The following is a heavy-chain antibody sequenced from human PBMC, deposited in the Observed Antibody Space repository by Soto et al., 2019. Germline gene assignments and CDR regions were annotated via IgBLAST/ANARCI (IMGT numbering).Heavy chain of an antibody. J-gene: IGHJ6*02. D-gene: IGHD3-22*01. CDR2: INPSGGST. CDR1: QYSFTSYC. Sequence: QVQLVQSGAEVKKPGASVKVSCQASQYSFTSYCVHWVRQAPGQGLEWMGIINPSGGSTNYAQRFQGRVTMTRDTSTSTAYMELSSLRSEDTAVYFCARALYDTDSLPMGAEPRYYFMDVWGLGTTVTVSS. V-gene: IGHV1-46*01. CDR3: ARALYDTDSLPMGAEPRYYFMDV.